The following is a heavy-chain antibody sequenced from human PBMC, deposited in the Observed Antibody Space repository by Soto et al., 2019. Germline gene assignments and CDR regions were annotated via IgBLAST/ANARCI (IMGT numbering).Heavy chain of an antibody. D-gene: IGHD6-13*01. V-gene: IGHV1-18*01. CDR2: ISAYNGNT. Sequence: QVQLVQSGAEVKKPGASVKVSCKTSGYTFTSYAISWVRQAPGQGLEWMGWISAYNGNTHYAQKLQGRVIMTTDTSTSTAYMELRSLRSDDTAVYYCERDLAAAGPFDYWGQGTLVTVSS. CDR1: GYTFTSYA. CDR3: ERDLAAAGPFDY. J-gene: IGHJ4*02.